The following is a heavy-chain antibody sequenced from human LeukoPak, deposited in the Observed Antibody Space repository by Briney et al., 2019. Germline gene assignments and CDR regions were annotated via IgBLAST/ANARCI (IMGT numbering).Heavy chain of an antibody. D-gene: IGHD3-22*01. J-gene: IGHJ4*02. CDR2: ISGTGGRT. V-gene: IGHV3-23*01. Sequence: QTGGSLRLSCAASGFTFSSYAMSWVRQAPGKGLEWVSAISGTGGRTYYADSVKGRFTISRDNSKNTLYLQMNSLRVEDTAVYYCAKRGYYYDSRTFHGFDYWGQGTLVTVSS. CDR3: AKRGYYYDSRTFHGFDY. CDR1: GFTFSSYA.